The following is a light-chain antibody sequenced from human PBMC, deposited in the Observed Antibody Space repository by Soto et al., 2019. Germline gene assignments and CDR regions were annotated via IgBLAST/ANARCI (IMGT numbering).Light chain of an antibody. V-gene: IGKV3-20*01. CDR2: GAS. CDR1: QSVSSIY. J-gene: IGKJ4*01. CDR3: QQYGYLVT. Sequence: EIVLTQSPGTLSLSPGEIATLSFSASQSVSSIYLAWYQQKPGRAHRLLIYGASSRATGIPDRFSGSGSGTDFTLTISRLEPEDFAMYYCQQYGYLVTFGGGTKVDIK.